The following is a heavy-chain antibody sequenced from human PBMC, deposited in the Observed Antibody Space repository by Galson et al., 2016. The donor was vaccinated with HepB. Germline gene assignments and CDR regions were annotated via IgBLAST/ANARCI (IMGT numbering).Heavy chain of an antibody. Sequence: SLRLSCAASGFIFSSYNMRWVRQAPGKGLEWVSSISSGSTHIYYADSVKGRFTISRGNAKDSVYLQMNSLRAEDTAVYYYARGAASPYYYIDYWGQGTLVTVSS. CDR3: ARGAASPYYYIDY. D-gene: IGHD2-8*01. CDR1: GFIFSSYN. V-gene: IGHV3-21*01. CDR2: ISSGSTHI. J-gene: IGHJ4*02.